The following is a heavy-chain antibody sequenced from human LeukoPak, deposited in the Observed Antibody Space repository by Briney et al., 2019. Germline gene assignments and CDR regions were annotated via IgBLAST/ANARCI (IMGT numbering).Heavy chain of an antibody. CDR3: ARDLVGGDY. J-gene: IGHJ4*02. D-gene: IGHD3-16*01. CDR1: GLTFSSYW. Sequence: GGSLRLSCAASGLTFSSYWMSWVCQTPGKVLEWMANIKQDGNKKYYVESVKGRFTISRDKTKNTLYLQMKSLRAEDTAVYYCARDLVGGDYWGQGTLVTVSS. V-gene: IGHV3-7*01. CDR2: IKQDGNKK.